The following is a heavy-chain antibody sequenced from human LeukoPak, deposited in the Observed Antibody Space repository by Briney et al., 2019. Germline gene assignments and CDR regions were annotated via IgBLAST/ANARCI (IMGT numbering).Heavy chain of an antibody. CDR1: GFTFSTYA. CDR3: VGFDY. J-gene: IGHJ4*02. Sequence: GGSLRLSCAASGFTFSTYAMSWVRQAPGKGLEWVSNISGGSSNTYYADSVKGRFTISRDDSKNTLHLQMNSLRAEDTAVYYCVGFDYWGQGTLVTVSS. CDR2: ISGGSSNT. V-gene: IGHV3-23*01.